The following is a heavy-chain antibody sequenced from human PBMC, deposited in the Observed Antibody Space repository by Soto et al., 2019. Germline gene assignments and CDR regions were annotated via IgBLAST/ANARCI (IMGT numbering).Heavy chain of an antibody. CDR3: ARVGYSGYDFAGYYYYGMDV. V-gene: IGHV1-69*13. J-gene: IGHJ6*02. CDR2: IIPIFGTT. Sequence: GSSVKVSCKASGGTFSSYAISWVRQAPGQGLEWMGGIIPIFGTTNYAQKFQGRVTITADESTSTAYMELSSLSSEDTAVYYCARVGYSGYDFAGYYYYGMDVWGQGTAVTVSS. D-gene: IGHD5-12*01. CDR1: GGTFSSYA.